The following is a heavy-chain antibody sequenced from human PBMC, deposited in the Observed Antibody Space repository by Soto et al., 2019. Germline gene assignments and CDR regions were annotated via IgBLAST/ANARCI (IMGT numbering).Heavy chain of an antibody. J-gene: IGHJ1*01. V-gene: IGHV1-69*01. D-gene: IGHD6-13*01. CDR2: IVPIHRTA. Sequence: QIQLVQSGAEVKKPGSSVKVSCKASGGTFSSYRINWVRQAPGQGLEWVGGIVPIHRTADHAQKFQGRVTITADEAARTTYMALRSLTSQDTAVYYCVRDSGAKLSSSWGQGTLVTVSS. CDR3: VRDSGAKLSSS. CDR1: GGTFSSYR.